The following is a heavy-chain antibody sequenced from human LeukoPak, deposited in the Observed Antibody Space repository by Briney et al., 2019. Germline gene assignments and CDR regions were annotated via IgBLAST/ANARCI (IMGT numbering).Heavy chain of an antibody. J-gene: IGHJ4*02. CDR3: ARSSGWYEFNLPRDY. D-gene: IGHD6-19*01. CDR1: RYTFTGYY. CDR2: INPNSGGT. Sequence: SVTVSCKASRYTFTGYYMHWVRQAPGQGLEWMGWINPNSGGTNYAQKGQGRVIMTRDTSISTAYMELSRLRSDDTAVYYCARSSGWYEFNLPRDYWGQGPLVRVSS. V-gene: IGHV1-2*02.